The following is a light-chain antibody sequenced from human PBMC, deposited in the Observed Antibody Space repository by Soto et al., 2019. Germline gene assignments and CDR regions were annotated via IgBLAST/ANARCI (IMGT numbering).Light chain of an antibody. CDR1: SSNIGSKT. V-gene: IGLV1-44*01. J-gene: IGLJ1*01. CDR3: AAWDASINGYV. CDR2: NSY. Sequence: QSVLTQPPSASGTPGQRVTISCSGSSSNIGSKTVNWYQQLPGTVPKLLIYNSYQRPSGVPDRFSGSKSGTSASLAISGLQSEDEADYYCAAWDASINGYVSGTGNNVTVL.